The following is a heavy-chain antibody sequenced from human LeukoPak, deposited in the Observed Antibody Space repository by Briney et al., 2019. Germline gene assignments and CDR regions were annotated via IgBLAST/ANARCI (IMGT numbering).Heavy chain of an antibody. CDR1: VFTFSSYW. D-gene: IGHD4-17*01. CDR3: ARVAQSETVTTFYFDY. J-gene: IGHJ4*02. Sequence: GGSLRLSCAASVFTFSSYWMSWVRQAPGKGLEWLVTIKQDGSEKYYVDSVKGRFTISRDNAKNSLYLQMNSLRAEDTAVYYCARVAQSETVTTFYFDYWGQGTLVTASS. V-gene: IGHV3-7*01. CDR2: IKQDGSEK.